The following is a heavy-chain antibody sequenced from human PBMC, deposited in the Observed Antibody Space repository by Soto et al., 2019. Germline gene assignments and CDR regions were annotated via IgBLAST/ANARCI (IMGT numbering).Heavy chain of an antibody. CDR1: GGSFSGYY. D-gene: IGHD2-2*01. V-gene: IGHV4-34*01. CDR2: INHSGST. J-gene: IGHJ4*02. CDR3: ARGKGYCSTSSCRECGSCYYDY. Sequence: SETLSLTCAVYGGSFSGYYWSWIRQPPGKGLEWIGEINHSGSTNYNPSLKSRVTISVDTSKNQFSVKLSSVTAADTAVYYCARGKGYCSTSSCRECGSCYYDYWGQGTLVTVSS.